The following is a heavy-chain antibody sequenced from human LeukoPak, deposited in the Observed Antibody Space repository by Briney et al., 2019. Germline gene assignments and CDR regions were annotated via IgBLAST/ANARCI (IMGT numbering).Heavy chain of an antibody. D-gene: IGHD6-19*01. J-gene: IGHJ4*02. CDR1: GFTFSTYS. Sequence: GGSLRLSCAASGFTFSTYSMTWVRQGPGKGLEWVSSIYNSGAKTFYADSVKGRFTIPRDNSKNTLYLQMNSLRVEDTAVYYCAKDVAPDSGWDLDYWGQGTLVTVSS. CDR3: AKDVAPDSGWDLDY. CDR2: IYNSGAKT. V-gene: IGHV3-23*01.